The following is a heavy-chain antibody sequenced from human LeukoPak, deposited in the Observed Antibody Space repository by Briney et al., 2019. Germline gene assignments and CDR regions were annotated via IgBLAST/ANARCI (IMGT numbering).Heavy chain of an antibody. CDR2: ISGSGGDT. CDR3: AKRAPMVRGRTDYQYGMDV. V-gene: IGHV3-23*01. Sequence: PGGSLRLSCAASGFTFSSYGMSWVRQAPGKGLEWVSAISGSGGDTYYADSVKGRFTISRDSSKNTLSLQMNSLGAEDTAVYYCAKRAPMVRGRTDYQYGMDVWGQGTTVTVFS. J-gene: IGHJ6*02. CDR1: GFTFSSYG. D-gene: IGHD3-10*01.